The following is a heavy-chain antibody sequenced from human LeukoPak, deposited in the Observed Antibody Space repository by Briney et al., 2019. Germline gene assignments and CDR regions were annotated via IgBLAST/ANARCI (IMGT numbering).Heavy chain of an antibody. J-gene: IGHJ6*02. CDR3: AKGEERRGYSYGRGYYYYYGMDV. CDR2: ISGSGGST. D-gene: IGHD5-18*01. Sequence: GGSLRLSCAASGFTFSSYAMSWVRQAPGKGLERVSGISGSGGSTYYADSVKGRFTISRDNSKNTLYLQMNSLRAEDTAVYYCAKGEERRGYSYGRGYYYYYGMDVWGQGTTVTVSS. CDR1: GFTFSSYA. V-gene: IGHV3-23*01.